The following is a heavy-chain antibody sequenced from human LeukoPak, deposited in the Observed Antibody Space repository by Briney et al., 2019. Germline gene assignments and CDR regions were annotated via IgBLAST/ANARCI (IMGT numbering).Heavy chain of an antibody. CDR2: INPNSGGT. CDR3: ARVVAVTGTAVYYMDV. D-gene: IGHD6-19*01. Sequence: ASVKASCKASGYMFTGYYMHWVPQAPGQRLEWMAWINPNSGGTNYAQKFQGRGTMTRDTSISTAYMDLNRLRSDDAAVYYCARVVAVTGTAVYYMDVWGKGTTVTVSS. J-gene: IGHJ6*03. V-gene: IGHV1-2*02. CDR1: GYMFTGYY.